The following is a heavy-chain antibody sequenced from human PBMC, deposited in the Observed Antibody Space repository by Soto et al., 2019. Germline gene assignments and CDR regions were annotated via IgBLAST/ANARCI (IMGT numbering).Heavy chain of an antibody. D-gene: IGHD6-6*01. V-gene: IGHV1-46*03. Sequence: ASVKVSCKASVYTFTSYYMHWVRQAPGQGLEWMGIINPSGGSTSYAQKFQGRVTMTRDTSTSTVYMELSSLRSEDTAVYYCATSLAARREFDYWGQGTLVTVSS. CDR3: ATSLAARREFDY. CDR2: INPSGGST. CDR1: VYTFTSYY. J-gene: IGHJ4*02.